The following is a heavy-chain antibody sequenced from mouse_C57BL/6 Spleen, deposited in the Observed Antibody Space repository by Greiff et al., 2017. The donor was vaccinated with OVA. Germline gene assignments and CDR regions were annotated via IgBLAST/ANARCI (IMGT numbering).Heavy chain of an antibody. CDR2: IDPNRGGT. J-gene: IGHJ1*03. Sequence: VQLQQPGAELVKPGASVKLSCKASGYTFTSYWMHWVKQRPGRGLEWIGRIDPNRGGTKYNEKFKSKATLTVDKPSSKAYTQHSSLTAEDSAVYYCDRGANWPPLWYFDVWGTGTTVTVAS. CDR3: DRGANWPPLWYFDV. D-gene: IGHD4-1*01. V-gene: IGHV1-72*01. CDR1: GYTFTSYW.